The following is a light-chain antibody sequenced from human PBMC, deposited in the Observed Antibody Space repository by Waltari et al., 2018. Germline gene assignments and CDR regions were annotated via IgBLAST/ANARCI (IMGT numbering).Light chain of an antibody. CDR2: AAS. V-gene: IGKV1-9*01. Sequence: IQLTQSPSSLPASVGDRVTITCRASQGISSYLAWSQQKPGKAPKLLIYAASTLRSGVPSRFSGSGSGTDFTLTISSLQPEDFAVYYCQQYNNWPPGGTFGQGTKVEIK. CDR3: QQYNNWPPGGT. CDR1: QGISSY. J-gene: IGKJ1*01.